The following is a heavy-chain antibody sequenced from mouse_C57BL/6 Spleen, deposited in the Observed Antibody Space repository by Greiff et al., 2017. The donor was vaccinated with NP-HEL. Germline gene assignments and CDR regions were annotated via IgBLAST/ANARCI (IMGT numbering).Heavy chain of an antibody. J-gene: IGHJ1*03. CDR1: GFTFTDYY. D-gene: IGHD1-1*01. Sequence: EVKLMESGGGLVQPGGSLSLSCAASGFTFTDYYMSWVRQPPGKALEWLGFIRNKANGYTTEYSASVKGRFTISRDNSQSILYLQMNALRAEDSATYYCARSPRSHWYFDVWGTGTTVTVSS. V-gene: IGHV7-3*01. CDR3: ARSPRSHWYFDV. CDR2: IRNKANGYTT.